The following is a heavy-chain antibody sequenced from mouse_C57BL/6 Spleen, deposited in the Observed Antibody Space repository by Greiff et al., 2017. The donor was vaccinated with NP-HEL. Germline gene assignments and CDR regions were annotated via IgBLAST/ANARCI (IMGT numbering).Heavy chain of an antibody. J-gene: IGHJ2*01. Sequence: VQLQQSGAELVRPGASVTLSCKASGYTFTDYEMHWVKQTPVHGLEWIGAIDPETGGTAYNQKFKGKAILTADKSSSTAYMELRSLTSEDSAVYYCTKIGGLLRFDYWGQGTTLTVSS. CDR3: TKIGGLLRFDY. V-gene: IGHV1-15*01. CDR2: IDPETGGT. CDR1: GYTFTDYE. D-gene: IGHD1-1*01.